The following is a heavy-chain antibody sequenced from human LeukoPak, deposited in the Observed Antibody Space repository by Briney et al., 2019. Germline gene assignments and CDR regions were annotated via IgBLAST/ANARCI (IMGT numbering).Heavy chain of an antibody. J-gene: IGHJ4*02. CDR2: IYYSGST. Sequence: PSETLSLTCTVSGGSIRSSYYYWGWIRQPPGKGLEWIGYIYYSGSTNYNPSLKSRVTISVDTSKNQFSLKLSSVTAADTAVYYCARWGYYGSGSYFDYWGQGTLVTVSS. D-gene: IGHD3-10*01. CDR3: ARWGYYGSGSYFDY. CDR1: GGSIRSSYYY. V-gene: IGHV4-61*05.